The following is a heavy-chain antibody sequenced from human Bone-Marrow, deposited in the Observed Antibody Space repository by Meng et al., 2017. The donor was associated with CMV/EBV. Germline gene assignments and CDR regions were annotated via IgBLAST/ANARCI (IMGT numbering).Heavy chain of an antibody. CDR2: ISAYNGNT. V-gene: IGHV1-18*01. J-gene: IGHJ4*02. D-gene: IGHD1-26*01. CDR3: ARDYRGLLPKHIVGATPGY. CDR1: GYTFTSYG. Sequence: ASVKVSCKASGYTFTSYGISWVRQAPGQGLEWMGWISAYNGNTNYAQKLQGRVTMTTDTSTSTAYMELRSLRSDDTAVYYCARDYRGLLPKHIVGATPGYCGQATLVTVSS.